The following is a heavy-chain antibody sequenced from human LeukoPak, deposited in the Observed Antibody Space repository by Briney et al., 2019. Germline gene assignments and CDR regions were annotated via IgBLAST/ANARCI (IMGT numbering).Heavy chain of an antibody. CDR1: GLSLSSYG. Sequence: GESLRLSCIGSGLSLSSYGMSWVRRAPGKGLEWVSSSSGSGGSTYYADSVKGRFTISRDSSESTLYLKMSSLRVEDTAVYFCAKQTAVEGGYYHYWGQGTLVTVSS. CDR3: AKQTAVEGGYYHY. D-gene: IGHD5-18*01. CDR2: SSGSGGST. J-gene: IGHJ4*02. V-gene: IGHV3-23*01.